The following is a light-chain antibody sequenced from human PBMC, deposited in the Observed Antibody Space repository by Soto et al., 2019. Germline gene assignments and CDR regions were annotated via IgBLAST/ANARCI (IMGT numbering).Light chain of an antibody. CDR2: DAS. V-gene: IGKV3-11*01. J-gene: IGKJ3*01. CDR3: QQRSKWPPT. Sequence: EVVLTQSPATLSLSPGERATLSCRASQNVRTFLDWYQQKPGQAPRLLIHDASHRATGIPARFSGSGSGTDFTLAISSLEPEDFAVYYCQQRSKWPPTFGPGTKVDIK. CDR1: QNVRTF.